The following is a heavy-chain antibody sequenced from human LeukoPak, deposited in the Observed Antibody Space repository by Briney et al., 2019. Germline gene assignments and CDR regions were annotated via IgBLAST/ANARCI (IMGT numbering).Heavy chain of an antibody. D-gene: IGHD2-2*02. V-gene: IGHV4-31*03. J-gene: IGHJ5*02. Sequence: SQTLSLTCTVSGGSISSGGYYWSWIRQHPGKGLEWIGYIYYSGSTYCNPSLKSRVTISVDTSKNQFSLKLSSVTAADTAVYYCAIWLRGPAAIGRFDPWGQGTLVTVSS. CDR3: AIWLRGPAAIGRFDP. CDR2: IYYSGST. CDR1: GGSISSGGYY.